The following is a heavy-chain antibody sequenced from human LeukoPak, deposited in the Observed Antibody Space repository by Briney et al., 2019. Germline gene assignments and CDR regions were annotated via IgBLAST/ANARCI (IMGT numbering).Heavy chain of an antibody. V-gene: IGHV3-66*01. CDR2: IYSGGRT. CDR1: GFTVSTNY. D-gene: IGHD2-8*02. J-gene: IGHJ6*02. CDR3: ARDAGGYGMDV. Sequence: GGSLRLSSAPSGFTVSTNYMSWVRHAPGKGLECVSVIYSGGRTYYADSVKGRFTISRDNSKNTLYLQMNSLRAEDTAVYYCARDAGGYGMDVWGQGTTVTVSS.